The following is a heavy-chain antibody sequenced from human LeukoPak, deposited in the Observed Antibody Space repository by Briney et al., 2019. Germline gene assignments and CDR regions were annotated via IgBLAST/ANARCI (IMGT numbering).Heavy chain of an antibody. CDR1: GGSFSGYY. CDR3: ARGRRSGWYGYYFDY. CDR2: INHSGST. Sequence: PSETLSLTCAVYGGSFSGYYWSWIRQPPGKGLEWIGEINHSGSTNYNPSLKSRVTISVDTSKNQFSLKLSSVTAADTAVYYCARGRRSGWYGYYFDYWGQGTLVTVSS. J-gene: IGHJ4*02. D-gene: IGHD6-19*01. V-gene: IGHV4-34*01.